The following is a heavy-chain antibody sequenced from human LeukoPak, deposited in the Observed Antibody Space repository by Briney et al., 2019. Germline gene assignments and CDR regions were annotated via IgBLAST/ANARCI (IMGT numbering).Heavy chain of an antibody. CDR3: AKGTKVGKGVATIYYFDY. CDR1: GFTFSSYG. J-gene: IGHJ4*02. V-gene: IGHV3-33*06. Sequence: GRSLRLSCAASGFTFSSYGMHWVRQAPGKGLEWVALIWYDGSNKYYADSVKGRFTISRDNSKNTLYLQMSSLRAEDTAVYYCAKGTKVGKGVATIYYFDYWGQGTLVTVSS. CDR2: IWYDGSNK. D-gene: IGHD5-12*01.